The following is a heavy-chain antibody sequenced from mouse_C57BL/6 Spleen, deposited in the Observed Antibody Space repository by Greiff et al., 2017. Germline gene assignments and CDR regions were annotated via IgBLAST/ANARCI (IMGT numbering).Heavy chain of an antibody. J-gene: IGHJ2*01. CDR1: GYTFTSYW. V-gene: IGHV1-69*01. CDR2: IDPSDSYT. CDR3: ARSLYYYCSSYYFDY. Sequence: QVQLQQPGAELVMPGASVKLSCKASGYTFTSYWMHWVKQRPGQGLEWIGEIDPSDSYTNYNQKFKGKSTLTVDKSSSTAYMQLSSLTSEDSAVYYCARSLYYYCSSYYFDYWGQGTTLTVSS. D-gene: IGHD1-1*01.